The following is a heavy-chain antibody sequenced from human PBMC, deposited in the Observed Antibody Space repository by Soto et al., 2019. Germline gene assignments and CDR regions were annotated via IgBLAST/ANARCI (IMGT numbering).Heavy chain of an antibody. CDR2: IIPIFGTA. D-gene: IGHD3-16*02. J-gene: IGHJ4*02. CDR3: ARVGLAFGGVIVHGSGP. V-gene: IGHV1-69*13. CDR1: GGTLSSYA. Sequence: SVKVSCKASGGTLSSYAISWVRQAPGQGLEWMGGIIPIFGTANYAQKFQGRVTITADESTSTAYMELSSLRSEDTAVYYCARVGLAFGGVIVHGSGPWGQGTLVTVSS.